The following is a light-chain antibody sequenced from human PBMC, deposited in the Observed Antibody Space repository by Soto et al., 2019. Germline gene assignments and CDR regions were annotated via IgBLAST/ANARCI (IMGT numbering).Light chain of an antibody. CDR1: QGISSY. CDR3: QQTYTSPRT. Sequence: IQLTQSPSSLSASVGDRVTITCPASQGISSYLAWYQQEPGKAPKLLIYAASSLQSGVPSRFSGSGSGTDFSLTISSLQPEDFATYYCQQTYTSPRTFGQGAKVDIK. CDR2: AAS. V-gene: IGKV1-39*01. J-gene: IGKJ1*01.